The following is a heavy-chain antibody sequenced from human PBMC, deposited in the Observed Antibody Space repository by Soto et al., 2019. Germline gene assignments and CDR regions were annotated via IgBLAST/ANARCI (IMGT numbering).Heavy chain of an antibody. J-gene: IGHJ6*02. Sequence: SETLSLTCTVSGGSISSYYWSWIRQPPGKGLEWIGYIYYSGSTNYNPSLKSRVTISVDTSKNQFSLKLSSVTAADTAVYYCARADCISTSCYQGDYYYGMDVWGQGTTVTVS. V-gene: IGHV4-59*01. CDR1: GGSISSYY. CDR2: IYYSGST. D-gene: IGHD2-2*01. CDR3: ARADCISTSCYQGDYYYGMDV.